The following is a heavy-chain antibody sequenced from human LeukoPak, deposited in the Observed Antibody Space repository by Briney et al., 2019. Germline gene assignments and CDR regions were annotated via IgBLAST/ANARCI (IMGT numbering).Heavy chain of an antibody. J-gene: IGHJ4*02. CDR3: ARGSRDSGWDFDY. V-gene: IGHV4-39*01. CDR2: IYYSGST. Sequence: SETLSLTCTVSGGSISSSSYYWGWIRQPPGKGLEWIGNIYYSGSTYYNPSLKSRVTISVDTSKNQFPLRLSSVTAADTAVYYCARGSRDSGWDFDYWGQGTLVTVSS. CDR1: GGSISSSSYY. D-gene: IGHD6-19*01.